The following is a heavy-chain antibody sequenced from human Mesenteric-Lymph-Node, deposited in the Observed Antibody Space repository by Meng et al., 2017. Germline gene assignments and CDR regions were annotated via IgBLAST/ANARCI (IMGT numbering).Heavy chain of an antibody. CDR3: AKWIYGHHGDYGVSYYYGMDV. J-gene: IGHJ6*02. D-gene: IGHD4-17*01. CDR1: GFTFSSYA. Sequence: GGSLRLSCAASGFTFSSYAMSWVRQAPGTGLEWVSVISGSGGSTHYADSVKGRFTISRDNSKNTLYLQMNSLRAEDTAVYYCAKWIYGHHGDYGVSYYYGMDVWGQGTTVTVSS. CDR2: ISGSGGST. V-gene: IGHV3-23*01.